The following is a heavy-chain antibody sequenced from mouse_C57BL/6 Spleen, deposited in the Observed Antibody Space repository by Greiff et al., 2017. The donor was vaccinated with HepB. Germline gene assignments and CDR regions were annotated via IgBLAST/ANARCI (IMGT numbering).Heavy chain of an antibody. V-gene: IGHV1-47*01. CDR1: GYTFTTYP. D-gene: IGHD1-1*01. J-gene: IGHJ4*01. CDR2: FQPYKDDT. CDR3: ARGYYGYAMDY. Sequence: QVQLQQSGAELVKPGASVKMSCKASGYTFTTYPIEWMKQNHGKSLEWIGNFQPYKDDTKYNEKFKGKDTLTVEKSSSTVYLEVSRVTSYDYAVYYCARGYYGYAMDYWGKGTSVTVSS.